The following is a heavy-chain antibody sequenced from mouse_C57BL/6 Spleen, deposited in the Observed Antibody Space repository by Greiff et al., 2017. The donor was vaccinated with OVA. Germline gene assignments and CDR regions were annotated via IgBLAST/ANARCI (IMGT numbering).Heavy chain of an antibody. V-gene: IGHV1-53*01. CDR2: INPSNGGT. D-gene: IGHD4-1*01. J-gene: IGHJ4*01. Sequence: QVQLQQPGTELVKPGASVKLSCKASGYTFTSYWMHWVKQRPGQGLEWIGNINPSNGGTNYNEKFKSKATLTVDKASSTAYMQLSSLPSEDSAVYYCARRPKDWEDAMDYWGQGTSVTVSS. CDR3: ARRPKDWEDAMDY. CDR1: GYTFTSYW.